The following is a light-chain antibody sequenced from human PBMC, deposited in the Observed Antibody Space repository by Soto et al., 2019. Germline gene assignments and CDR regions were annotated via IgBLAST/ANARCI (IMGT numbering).Light chain of an antibody. J-gene: IGKJ2*01. V-gene: IGKV3-11*01. CDR3: QQRSDWPRT. CDR2: DAS. Sequence: IALTQSPATLSLYPWDRAALTGRASQSVSRTLAWYQQKPGQAPRLLIYDASNRATGFPARFSGSGSGTDFTLTISSLEPDDFAVYYCQQRSDWPRTFGQGTKVDI. CDR1: QSVSRT.